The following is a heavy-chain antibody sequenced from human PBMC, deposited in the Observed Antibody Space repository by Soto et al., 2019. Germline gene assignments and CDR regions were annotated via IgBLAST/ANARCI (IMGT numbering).Heavy chain of an antibody. D-gene: IGHD3-3*01. CDR3: ASHAYYDFWSGYPPYYYYMDV. Sequence: SETLSLTCTVSGGSISSSSYYWGWIRQPPGKGLEWIGSIYYSGSTYYNPSLKSRVTISVDTSKNQFSLKLSSVTAADTAVYYCASHAYYDFWSGYPPYYYYMDVWGKGTTVTVSS. CDR1: GGSISSSSYY. CDR2: IYYSGST. V-gene: IGHV4-39*01. J-gene: IGHJ6*03.